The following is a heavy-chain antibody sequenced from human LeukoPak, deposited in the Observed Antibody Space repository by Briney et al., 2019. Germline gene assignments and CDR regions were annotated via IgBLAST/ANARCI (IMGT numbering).Heavy chain of an antibody. V-gene: IGHV1-24*01. J-gene: IGHJ4*02. D-gene: IGHD3-22*01. CDR2: FDSEDGET. CDR1: GYTLTELA. Sequence: GASVKVSCKVSGYTLTELAMHWVRQAPGKGIEWMGGFDSEDGETIYAQKFQGRVTMTEGTSTDTAYMELSSLRSEDTAVYYCATVSRGYYDSSGYPFDYWGQGTLVTVSS. CDR3: ATVSRGYYDSSGYPFDY.